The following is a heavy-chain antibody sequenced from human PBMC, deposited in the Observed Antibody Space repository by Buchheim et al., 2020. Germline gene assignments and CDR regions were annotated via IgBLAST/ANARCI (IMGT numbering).Heavy chain of an antibody. CDR1: GFTFSSYA. CDR2: ISYDGSNK. V-gene: IGHV3-30*04. J-gene: IGHJ5*02. D-gene: IGHD6-6*01. Sequence: QVQLVESGGGVVQPGRSLRLSCAASGFTFSSYAMHWVRQAPGKGLEWVAVISYDGSNKYYADSVKGRFTISRDNSKNTLYLQMNSLRAEDTAVYYCARTAVEYSSSFDSAASFDPWGQGTL. CDR3: ARTAVEYSSSFDSAASFDP.